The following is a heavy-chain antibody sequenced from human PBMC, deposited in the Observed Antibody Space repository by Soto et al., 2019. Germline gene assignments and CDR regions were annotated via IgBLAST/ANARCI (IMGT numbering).Heavy chain of an antibody. CDR3: ARLPNVDKYTMDV. CDR1: GGSVSSGSYC. D-gene: IGHD5-18*01. Sequence: PSETLSLTCTVSGGSVSSGSYCWSWIRQPPGKGLEWIGYIYYTGSTNYNPSLKSRVTISVDTSKNRFSLKLSSVTAADTAVYYCARLPNVDKYTMDVWGQGTTVTVSS. J-gene: IGHJ6*02. V-gene: IGHV4-61*01. CDR2: IYYTGST.